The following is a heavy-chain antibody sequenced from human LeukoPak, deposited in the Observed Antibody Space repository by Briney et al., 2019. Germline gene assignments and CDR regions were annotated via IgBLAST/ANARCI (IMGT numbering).Heavy chain of an antibody. D-gene: IGHD6-13*01. CDR1: GGSISSYY. Sequence: SETLSLTCTVSGGSISSYYWSWIRQPPGKGLEWIGYIYYSGSTNYNPSLKSRVTISVDTSKNQFSLKLSSVTAADTAVYYCARDGAAAGYYYYGMDVWGQGTTVTVSS. CDR2: IYYSGST. V-gene: IGHV4-59*01. CDR3: ARDGAAAGYYYYGMDV. J-gene: IGHJ6*02.